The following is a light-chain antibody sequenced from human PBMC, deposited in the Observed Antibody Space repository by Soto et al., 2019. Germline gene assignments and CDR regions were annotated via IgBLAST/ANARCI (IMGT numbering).Light chain of an antibody. V-gene: IGLV2-8*01. J-gene: IGLJ1*01. CDR1: SSDVGGYNY. Sequence: QAALTQPPSAYGSPGQSVTISCTGTSSDVGGYNYVSWYQHHPGKAPKLLIYEVSKRPSGVPDRFSGSKSANTASLTVSGLQAVDEADYFCSAYAGDYNLYVFGTGTKVTVL. CDR2: EVS. CDR3: SAYAGDYNLYV.